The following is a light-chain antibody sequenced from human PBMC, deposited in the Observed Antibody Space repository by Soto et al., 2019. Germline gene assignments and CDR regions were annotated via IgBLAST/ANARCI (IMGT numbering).Light chain of an antibody. V-gene: IGLV2-14*01. CDR1: SSDIGTYNY. CDR3: SSYSSSTNLLV. J-gene: IGLJ2*01. CDR2: EGT. Sequence: QSALTQPASVSGSPGQSITISCTGISSDIGTYNYVSWYQQHPGKAPKFIIYEGTNRPSGVSNRFSGSKSANTASLTISGLHDEDEADYCCSSYSSSTNLLVFGGGTKLTVL.